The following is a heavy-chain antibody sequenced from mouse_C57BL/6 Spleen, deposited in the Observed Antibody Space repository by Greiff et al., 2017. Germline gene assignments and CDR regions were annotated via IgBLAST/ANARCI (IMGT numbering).Heavy chain of an antibody. J-gene: IGHJ4*01. Sequence: EVQLVESGGGLVKPGGSLKLSCAASGFPFSSYAMSWVRQTPEKRLEWFATISDGGSYTSYPDNVKGRFTISKDNAKNNLYLQMSHLKSEDTAMYYCARDLTGAPYYAMDYWGQGTSVTVSS. CDR3: ARDLTGAPYYAMDY. CDR1: GFPFSSYA. CDR2: ISDGGSYT. D-gene: IGHD4-1*01. V-gene: IGHV5-4*01.